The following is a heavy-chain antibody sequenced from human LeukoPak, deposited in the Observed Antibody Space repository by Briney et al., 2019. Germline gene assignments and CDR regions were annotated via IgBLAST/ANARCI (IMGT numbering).Heavy chain of an antibody. J-gene: IGHJ4*02. CDR2: ISGSGGST. CDR3: ARDDPRLNYASPFIG. V-gene: IGHV3-23*01. D-gene: IGHD4-11*01. Sequence: PGGSLRLSCAASGFTFSSYAMRWVPQAPGKGLEWVSAISGSGGSTYYADSVKGRFTISRDNSRNTLYLQMNSLRAEDTGVYYCARDDPRLNYASPFIGWGQGTLVTVSS. CDR1: GFTFSSYA.